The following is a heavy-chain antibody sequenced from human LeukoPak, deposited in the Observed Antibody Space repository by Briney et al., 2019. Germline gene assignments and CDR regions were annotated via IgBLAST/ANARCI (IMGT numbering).Heavy chain of an antibody. CDR1: GFTFSSYG. Sequence: GGSLRLSCAASGFTFSSYGMSWVRQAPGKGLEWVSAISGSGGSTYYADSVKGRFTISRDNSKNTLYLQMNSLRAEDTAIYYCALTRPASQYCSGGSCYSRGARGYFDYWGQGTLVTVSS. CDR3: ALTRPASQYCSGGSCYSRGARGYFDY. V-gene: IGHV3-23*01. CDR2: ISGSGGST. J-gene: IGHJ4*02. D-gene: IGHD2-15*01.